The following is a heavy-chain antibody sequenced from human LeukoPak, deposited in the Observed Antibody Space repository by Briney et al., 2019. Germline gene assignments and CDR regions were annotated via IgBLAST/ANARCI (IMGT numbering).Heavy chain of an antibody. Sequence: PSETLSLTCTVSGGSISSSSYYWGWIRQPPGKGLEGFGRIYYSGSTYYNPSLKSRVTISVDTSKNQFSLKLSSVTAADTAVYYCASYENPYDFWSGYTLDYWGQGTLVTVSS. CDR1: GGSISSSSYY. J-gene: IGHJ4*02. V-gene: IGHV4-39*01. CDR3: ASYENPYDFWSGYTLDY. D-gene: IGHD3-3*01. CDR2: IYYSGST.